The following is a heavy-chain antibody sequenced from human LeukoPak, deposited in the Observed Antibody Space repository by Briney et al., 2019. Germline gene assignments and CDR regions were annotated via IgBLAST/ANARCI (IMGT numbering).Heavy chain of an antibody. CDR3: ARGVLTVISRNAFDI. V-gene: IGHV4-61*02. CDR2: IYTSGST. Sequence: PSETLSLTCTVSGGSISSGSYYWSWIRQPAGKGLEWIGRIYTSGSTNYNPSLKSRVTISVDTSKNQFSLKLSSVTAADTAVYYCARGVLTVISRNAFDIWGQGTMVTVSS. CDR1: GGSISSGSYY. D-gene: IGHD4-17*01. J-gene: IGHJ3*02.